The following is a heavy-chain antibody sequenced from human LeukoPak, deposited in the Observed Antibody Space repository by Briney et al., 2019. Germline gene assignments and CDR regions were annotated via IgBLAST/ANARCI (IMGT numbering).Heavy chain of an antibody. J-gene: IGHJ5*02. D-gene: IGHD3-10*01. V-gene: IGHV3-11*01. Sequence: GGSLRLSCAASGFTFSDYYMSWIRQAPGKGLEWVSYIISSGSTIYYADSVKGRFTISRDNARNSLYLQMNSLRAEDTAVYYCTRGSYGSAFDPWGQGALVTVSS. CDR1: GFTFSDYY. CDR3: TRGSYGSAFDP. CDR2: IISSGSTI.